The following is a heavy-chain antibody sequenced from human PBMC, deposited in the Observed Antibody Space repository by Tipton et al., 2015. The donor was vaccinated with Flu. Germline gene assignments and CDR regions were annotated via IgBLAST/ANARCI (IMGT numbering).Heavy chain of an antibody. V-gene: IGHV3-48*03. CDR2: ITSSGITI. D-gene: IGHD7-27*01. CDR1: GFTFSSYE. Sequence: GSLRLSCAASGFTFSSYEMNWVRQAPGKGLEWVSYITSSGITISYADSVRGRFTISRDNTKKSLYLQLNSLRVEDTAIYYCATLTGDDYWGQGILATVSS. CDR3: ATLTGDDY. J-gene: IGHJ4*02.